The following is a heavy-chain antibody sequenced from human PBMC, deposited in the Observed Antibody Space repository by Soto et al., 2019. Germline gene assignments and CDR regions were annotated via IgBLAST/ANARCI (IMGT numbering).Heavy chain of an antibody. CDR3: ARDTGDDILTGYWPKSYYYAMDV. V-gene: IGHV1-46*01. CDR1: GYTFTSYY. CDR2: INPSGGST. Sequence: ASVKVSCKASGYTFTSYYMHWVRQAPGQGLEWMGIINPSGGSTSYAQKFQGRVTMTRDTSTSTVYMELSSLRSEDTAVYYCARDTGDDILTGYWPKSYYYAMDVWG. D-gene: IGHD3-9*01. J-gene: IGHJ6*02.